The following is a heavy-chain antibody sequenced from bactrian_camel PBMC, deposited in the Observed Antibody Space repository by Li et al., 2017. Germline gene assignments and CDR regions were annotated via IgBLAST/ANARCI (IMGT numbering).Heavy chain of an antibody. CDR2: LSSDGRS. V-gene: IGHV3S63*01. D-gene: IGHD7*01. CDR3: AFVRFGGCPVSPLRESTVRY. CDR1: GFTFDDSD. J-gene: IGHJ4*01. Sequence: HVQLVESGGDSVRAGGSLRLSCTASGFTFDDSDMGWYRQAPGNECELVSGLSSDGRSYYADPVKGRFTISQDKAQNTFYLQMNSLKPEDTAMYYCAFVRFGGCPVSPLRESTVRYWGQGTQVTVS.